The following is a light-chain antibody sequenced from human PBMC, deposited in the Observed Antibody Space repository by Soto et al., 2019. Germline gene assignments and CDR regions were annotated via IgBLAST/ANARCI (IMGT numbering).Light chain of an antibody. CDR2: GAS. V-gene: IGKV3-20*01. CDR1: QSVTSSS. CDR3: QQYGSSPRT. Sequence: IVLTQSPGTLSLSPGYGATLSCRASQSVTSSSLAWYQQKLGQAPRLLVYGASSRATGIPDRFSGSGYGTDFNLTINRLETEDFAVYFCQQYGSSPRTFGLGTKVDIK. J-gene: IGKJ1*01.